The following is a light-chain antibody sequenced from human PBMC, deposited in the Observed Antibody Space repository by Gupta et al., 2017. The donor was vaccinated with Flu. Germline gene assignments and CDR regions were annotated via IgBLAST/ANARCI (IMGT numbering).Light chain of an antibody. V-gene: IGLV2-14*04. CDR1: SSDVGGYNY. CDR3: SSYTSSSTLV. CDR2: DVS. J-gene: IGLJ2*01. Sequence: TSSDVGGYNYVSWYKQHPGKAPKLMIYDVSNRPSGVSNRFSGSKSGNTASLTISGLQAEDEADYYCSSYTSSSTLVFGGGTKLTVL.